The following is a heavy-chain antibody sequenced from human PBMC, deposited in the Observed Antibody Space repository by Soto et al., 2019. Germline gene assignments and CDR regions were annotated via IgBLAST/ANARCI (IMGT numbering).Heavy chain of an antibody. V-gene: IGHV4-59*06. CDR2: IYYSGST. CDR3: ASRKSSPYFDY. J-gene: IGHJ4*02. Sequence: SETLSLSCTFSGVSLSRYYWSWIRQPPGKGLEWIGNIYYSGSTYYNPSLKSRVTISVDTSKNQFSLKLSSVTAADTAVYYCASRKSSPYFDYWGQGTLVTVS. CDR1: GVSLSRYY. D-gene: IGHD3-10*01.